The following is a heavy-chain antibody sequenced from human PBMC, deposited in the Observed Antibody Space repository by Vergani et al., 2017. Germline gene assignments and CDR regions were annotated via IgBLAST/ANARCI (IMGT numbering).Heavy chain of an antibody. CDR1: GDSIRSSNYY. D-gene: IGHD6-19*01. CDR3: ARHSTVEWLVKLGWFDP. CDR2: IYYSGIT. Sequence: QLQLQESGPGLVKPSATLSLTCSVSGDSIRSSNYYWGRIRQPPGKGLEWIASIYYSGITYYNPSLKSRVTISVDTSKNQFSLKLSSVTAADTAVYFCARHSTVEWLVKLGWFDPWGQGILVTVSS. J-gene: IGHJ5*02. V-gene: IGHV4-39*01.